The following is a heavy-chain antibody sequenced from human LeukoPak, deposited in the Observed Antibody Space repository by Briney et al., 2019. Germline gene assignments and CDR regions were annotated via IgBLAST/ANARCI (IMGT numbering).Heavy chain of an antibody. V-gene: IGHV3-11*04. CDR1: GFTFSDYY. Sequence: GGSLRLSCVASGFTFSDYYMSWIRQAPGKGLEWVSYISSSGSTIYYADSVKGRFTISRDNAKNSLYLQMNSLRAEDTAVYYCARDVYSNYDHYYYYYYMDVWGKGTTVAVSS. J-gene: IGHJ6*03. CDR3: ARDVYSNYDHYYYYYYMDV. D-gene: IGHD4-11*01. CDR2: ISSSGSTI.